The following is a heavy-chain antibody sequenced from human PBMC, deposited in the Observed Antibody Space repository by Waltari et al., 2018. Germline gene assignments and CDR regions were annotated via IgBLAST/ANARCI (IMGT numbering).Heavy chain of an antibody. CDR1: GYTLTELS. V-gene: IGHV1-24*01. CDR3: TTGLWELKSYGVFDY. CDR2: VEPEDGET. J-gene: IGHJ4*02. Sequence: QVQLVQSGAEVKKPGASVKVSCKVSGYTLTELSMHWVRQAPGKGLEWMGGVEPEDGETIYAQKCQGRVTMTEDTSTDTAYVELSSLRSEDTAVYYCTTGLWELKSYGVFDYWGQGTLVTVSS. D-gene: IGHD1-26*01.